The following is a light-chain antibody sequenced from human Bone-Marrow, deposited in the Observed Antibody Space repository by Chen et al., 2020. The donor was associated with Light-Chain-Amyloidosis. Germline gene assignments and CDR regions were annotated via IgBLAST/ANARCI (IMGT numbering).Light chain of an antibody. CDR3: CSYAGDSWV. J-gene: IGLJ3*02. Sequence: QSALTQPPSASGSPGQSVTISCTGTNSDVGRYDYVSWYQQHPGKAPKFLIYEVIKRSSGVPDGFSGAKSGNTASLTVCGRQAEDEADYYCCSYAGDSWVFGGGTKLTVL. CDR1: NSDVGRYDY. V-gene: IGLV2-8*01. CDR2: EVI.